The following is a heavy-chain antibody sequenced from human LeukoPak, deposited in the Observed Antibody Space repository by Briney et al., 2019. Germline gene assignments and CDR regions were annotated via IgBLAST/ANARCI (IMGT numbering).Heavy chain of an antibody. V-gene: IGHV1-2*02. D-gene: IGHD6-19*01. CDR3: TRGSSGRRDN. Sequence: ASVTVSCKASGYTFTGYYMHWVRQAPGQGLEWMGWINPKSGDTNYGQSFQGRITMTRDISIGTAYMELSNLTSEDTAIYYCTRGSSGRRDNWGQGTLVTVSA. CDR1: GYTFTGYY. CDR2: INPKSGDT. J-gene: IGHJ4*02.